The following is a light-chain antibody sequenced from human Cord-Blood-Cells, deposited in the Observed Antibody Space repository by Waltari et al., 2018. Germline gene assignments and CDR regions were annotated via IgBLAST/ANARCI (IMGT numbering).Light chain of an antibody. CDR3: QQYYSYPRT. CDR1: QGISSY. V-gene: IGKV1-8*01. J-gene: IGKJ1*01. CDR2: AAS. Sequence: AIRITHSPSSLSASTGARVTITCRASQGISSYLAWYQQKPGKAPKLLIYAASTLQSGVPSRFSGSGSGTDFTLTISCLQSEDFATYYCQQYYSYPRTFGQGTKVEIK.